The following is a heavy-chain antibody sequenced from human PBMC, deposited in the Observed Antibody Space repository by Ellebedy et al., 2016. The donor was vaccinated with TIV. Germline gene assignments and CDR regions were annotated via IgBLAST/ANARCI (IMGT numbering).Heavy chain of an antibody. J-gene: IGHJ4*02. V-gene: IGHV3-30-3*01. Sequence: GESLKISCAASGFTFSSYAMHWVRQAPGKGLEWVAVISYDGSNKYYADSVKGRFTISRDNSKNTLYLQMNSLRAEDTAVYYCAREGLEYSSSLGYWGQGTLVTVSS. CDR1: GFTFSSYA. CDR3: AREGLEYSSSLGY. CDR2: ISYDGSNK. D-gene: IGHD6-6*01.